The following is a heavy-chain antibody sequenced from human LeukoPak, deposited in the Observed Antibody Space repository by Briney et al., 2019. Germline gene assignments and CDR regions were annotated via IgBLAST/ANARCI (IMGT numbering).Heavy chain of an antibody. J-gene: IGHJ5*02. V-gene: IGHV4-39*01. CDR2: IYYSGST. CDR1: GGSISSSSYH. D-gene: IGHD3-10*01. Sequence: SETLSLTCTVSGGSISSSSYHWDWIRQPPGKGLEWIGSIYYSGSTYYNPSLKSRVTMSVDTSKNQFSLTLSSVTAADTAVYYCARRRYYYGSGPDWFDPWGQGTLVTVSS. CDR3: ARRRYYYGSGPDWFDP.